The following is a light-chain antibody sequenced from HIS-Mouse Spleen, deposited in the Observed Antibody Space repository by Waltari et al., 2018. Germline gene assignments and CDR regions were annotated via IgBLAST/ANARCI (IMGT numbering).Light chain of an antibody. Sequence: QSALTQPASVSGSPGQSITISCTGTSRDVGGYNYVPWYQQHPGKAPKLMIYEVSNRPSGVSNRFSGSKSGNTASLTISGLQAEDEADYYCRSYTSSSTYVVFGGGTKLTVL. CDR2: EVS. CDR1: SRDVGGYNY. CDR3: RSYTSSSTYVV. V-gene: IGLV2-14*01. J-gene: IGLJ2*01.